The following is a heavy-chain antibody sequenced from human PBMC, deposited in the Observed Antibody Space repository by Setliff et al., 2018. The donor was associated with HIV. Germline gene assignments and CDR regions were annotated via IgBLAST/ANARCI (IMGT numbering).Heavy chain of an antibody. CDR1: GFTFSSYW. CDR2: IKSDENSI. Sequence: GGSLRLSCAASGFTFSSYWMHWVRQAPGKGLVWVSRIKSDENSITYADSVRGRFTISRDNAKTTLYLQMNNLRVDDTAMYYCARGGITVGGYTLVGDRLWDHWGQGTPVTVSS. V-gene: IGHV3-74*01. J-gene: IGHJ4*02. CDR3: ARGGITVGGYTLVGDRLWDH. D-gene: IGHD3-16*01.